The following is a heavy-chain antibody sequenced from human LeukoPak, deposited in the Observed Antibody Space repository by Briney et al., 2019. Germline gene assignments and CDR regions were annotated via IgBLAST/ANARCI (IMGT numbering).Heavy chain of an antibody. V-gene: IGHV3-7*01. CDR3: AREGTSQSLAY. CDR2: IKQDGSEK. Sequence: GGSLRLSCAASGFSFSHYWMSWVRQAPGKGLEWVANIKQDGSEKYYVDSVKGRFTISRDSAKNSLYLQMNSLRAEDTAVYYCAREGTSQSLAYWGQGTLVTVSS. D-gene: IGHD3-10*01. CDR1: GFSFSHYW. J-gene: IGHJ4*02.